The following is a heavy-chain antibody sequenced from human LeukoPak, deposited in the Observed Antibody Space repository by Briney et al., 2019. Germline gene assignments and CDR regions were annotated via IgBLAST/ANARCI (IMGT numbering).Heavy chain of an antibody. CDR2: INQSVSP. J-gene: IGHJ5*02. CDR3: AIHIVVVPAAKKKNWFDP. V-gene: IGHV4-34*01. D-gene: IGHD2-2*01. Sequence: TVSVTLPVCGGFYIGYYWSWIGQPACRGREGMGEINQSVSPNYNPSLKSRVTISVDTSKNQFSLKLSSVTAADTAVYYCAIHIVVVPAAKKKNWFDPWGQGTLSPSPQ. CDR1: GGFYIGYY.